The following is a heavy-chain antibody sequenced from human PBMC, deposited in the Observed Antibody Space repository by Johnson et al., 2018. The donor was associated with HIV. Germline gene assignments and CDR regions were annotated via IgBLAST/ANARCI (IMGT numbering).Heavy chain of an antibody. D-gene: IGHD3-10*02. CDR2: VGHDGGIY. CDR3: ARDNMLWELHGFDI. CDR1: GFTFSRYA. J-gene: IGHJ3*02. Sequence: QVQLVEPGGGVVQPGRSLRLSCEASGFTFSRYAIHWVRQAPGKGLEWVAHVGHDGGIYPYAESVKGRFTVYRDNSKNTLYLQMNNLGAEDTAVYYCARDNMLWELHGFDIWGQGTMVTVSA. V-gene: IGHV3-30-3*01.